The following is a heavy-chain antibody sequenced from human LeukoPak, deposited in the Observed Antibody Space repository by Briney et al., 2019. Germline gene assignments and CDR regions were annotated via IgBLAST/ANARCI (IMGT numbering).Heavy chain of an antibody. D-gene: IGHD2-15*01. CDR3: AREGGTGGYFDY. J-gene: IGHJ4*02. CDR2: ISRSSNYI. Sequence: GGSLRLSCAASGFTFSSYSMNWVRQAPGKGLEWVSSISRSSNYIYYADSVKGRFTISRDNAKNSLYLQMNSLRAEDTAVYYCAREGGTGGYFDYWSQGTLVTVSS. V-gene: IGHV3-21*01. CDR1: GFTFSSYS.